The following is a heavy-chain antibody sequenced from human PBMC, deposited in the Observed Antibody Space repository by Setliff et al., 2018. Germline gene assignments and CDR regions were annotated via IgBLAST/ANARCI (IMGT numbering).Heavy chain of an antibody. CDR2: IYSSGST. V-gene: IGHV4-61*02. D-gene: IGHD3-3*01. CDR3: ARAGPTVTFFRVLVISWWDP. J-gene: IGHJ5*02. Sequence: PSETLSLTCTVSGGSISSGSYYWNWIRQPAGKGLEWIGRIYSSGSTKYNPSLKSRVTMSGDTSKNQFSLKLSSVTAADTAVYYCARAGPTVTFFRVLVISWWDPWGQGSLVTVSS. CDR1: GGSISSGSYY.